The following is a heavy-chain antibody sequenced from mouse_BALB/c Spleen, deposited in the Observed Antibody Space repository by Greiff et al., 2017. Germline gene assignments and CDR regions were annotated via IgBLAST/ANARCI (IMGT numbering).Heavy chain of an antibody. Sequence: EVHLVESGGGLVKPGGSLKLSCAASGFTFSSYAMSWVRQTPEKRLEWVASISSGGSTYYPDSVKGRFTISRDNARNILYLQMSSLRSEDTAMYYCARERDGYSAWFAYWGQGTLVTVSA. J-gene: IGHJ3*01. CDR3: ARERDGYSAWFAY. D-gene: IGHD2-3*01. CDR1: GFTFSSYA. CDR2: ISSGGST. V-gene: IGHV5-6-5*01.